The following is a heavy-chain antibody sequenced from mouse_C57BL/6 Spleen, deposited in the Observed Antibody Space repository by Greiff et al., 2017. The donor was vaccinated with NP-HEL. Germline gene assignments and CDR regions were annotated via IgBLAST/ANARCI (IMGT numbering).Heavy chain of an antibody. Sequence: EVKLVESGGGLVKPGGSLKLSCAASGFTFSDYGMHWVRQAPEKGLEWVAYISSGSSTIYYVDTVKGRFTISRDNAKNTLFLQMTSLRSEDTAMYYCARPLITTVVADWYFDVWGTGTTVTVSS. CDR2: ISSGSSTI. D-gene: IGHD1-1*01. CDR1: GFTFSDYG. J-gene: IGHJ1*03. V-gene: IGHV5-17*01. CDR3: ARPLITTVVADWYFDV.